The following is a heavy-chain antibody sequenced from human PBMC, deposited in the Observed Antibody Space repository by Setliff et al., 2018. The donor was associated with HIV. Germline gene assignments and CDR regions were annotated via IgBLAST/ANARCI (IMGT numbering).Heavy chain of an antibody. CDR2: IYYSGST. V-gene: IGHV4-61*08. D-gene: IGHD5-12*01. CDR1: GGSISSGGFY. Sequence: PSETLSLTCTVTGGSISSGGFYWTWIRQHPGKGLEWIGHIYYSGSTNYNPSLKSRVTISVDTSKNQFSLKLSSVTAADTAVYYCASFSGYDYYFDYWGQGTLVTVSS. CDR3: ASFSGYDYYFDY. J-gene: IGHJ4*02.